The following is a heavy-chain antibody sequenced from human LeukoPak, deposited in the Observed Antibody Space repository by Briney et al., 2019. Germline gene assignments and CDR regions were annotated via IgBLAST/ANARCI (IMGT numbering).Heavy chain of an antibody. J-gene: IGHJ6*03. CDR3: ARDRYFDWLGYCYYYMDV. CDR1: GFTFSSYW. D-gene: IGHD3-9*01. V-gene: IGHV3-7*01. Sequence: GGSLRLSCAASGFTFSSYWMSWVRQAPGKGLEWVANIKQDGSEKYYVDSVKGRFTISRDNAKNSLYLQMNSLRAEDTAVYYCARDRYFDWLGYCYYYMDVWGKGTTVTVSS. CDR2: IKQDGSEK.